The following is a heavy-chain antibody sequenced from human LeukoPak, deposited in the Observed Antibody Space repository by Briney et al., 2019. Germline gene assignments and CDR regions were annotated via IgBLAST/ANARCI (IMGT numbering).Heavy chain of an antibody. J-gene: IGHJ4*02. Sequence: PGGSLRLSCAASGFWFSGYWMTWVRQAPGKGLEWVANINQDGSEIYYVDSVKGRFTISRDNAKNSLYLQMDSLRAEDTAVYYCAKKAGLAYGGNKLDYWGQGTLVTVSS. D-gene: IGHD4-23*01. V-gene: IGHV3-7*01. CDR1: GFWFSGYW. CDR2: INQDGSEI. CDR3: AKKAGLAYGGNKLDY.